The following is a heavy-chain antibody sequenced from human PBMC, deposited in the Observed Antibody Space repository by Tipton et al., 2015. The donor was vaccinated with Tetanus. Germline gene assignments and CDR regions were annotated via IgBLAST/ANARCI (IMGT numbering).Heavy chain of an antibody. J-gene: IGHJ4*02. CDR1: GASFSDYY. Sequence: TLSLTCAVYGASFSDYYWSWIRQAPGKGLEWIGEINHSGNTNHNPSLKSRVTLSVDTSKNQFSLKLTSVTAADAAVYYCARPSTPVTPRAFDVWGQGTLVTVSS. V-gene: IGHV4-34*01. CDR3: ARPSTPVTPRAFDV. CDR2: INHSGNT. D-gene: IGHD4-17*01.